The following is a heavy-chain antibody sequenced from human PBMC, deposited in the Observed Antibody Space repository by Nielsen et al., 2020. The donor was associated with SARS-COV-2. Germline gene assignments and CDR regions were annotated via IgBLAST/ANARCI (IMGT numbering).Heavy chain of an antibody. CDR1: GGSFSGYY. D-gene: IGHD1-26*01. J-gene: IGHJ4*02. V-gene: IGHV4-34*01. CDR2: INHSGST. CDR3: ARPRAAAWELRARGYYFDY. Sequence: SETLSLTCAVYGGSFSGYYWSWIRQPPGKGLEWLGEINHSGSTNYNPSLKSRVTISVDTSKNQFSLKLSSVTAADTAVYYCARPRAAAWELRARGYYFDYWGQGTLVTVSS.